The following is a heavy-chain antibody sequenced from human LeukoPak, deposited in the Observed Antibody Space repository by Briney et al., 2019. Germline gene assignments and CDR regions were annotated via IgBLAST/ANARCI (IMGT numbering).Heavy chain of an antibody. J-gene: IGHJ4*02. Sequence: TSETLSLTCTVSGGSISSYYWSWIRQPPGKGLEWIGYIYYSGSTNYNPSLKSRVTISVDTSKNQFSLKLSSVTAADTAVYYCARVGRYGYNLEYFHYWGQGTLVTVSS. V-gene: IGHV4-59*01. D-gene: IGHD5-24*01. CDR3: ARVGRYGYNLEYFHY. CDR2: IYYSGST. CDR1: GGSISSYY.